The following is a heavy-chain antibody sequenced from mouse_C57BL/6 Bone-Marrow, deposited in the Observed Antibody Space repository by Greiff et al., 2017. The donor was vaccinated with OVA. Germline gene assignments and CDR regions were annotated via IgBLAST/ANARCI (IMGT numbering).Heavy chain of an antibody. CDR3: ASYYYGSRNWYFDV. V-gene: IGHV1-52*01. CDR1: GYTFTSYW. J-gene: IGHJ1*03. D-gene: IGHD1-1*01. Sequence: QVQLKQPGAELVRPGSSVKLSCKASGYTFTSYWMHWVKQRPIQGLEWIGNIDPSDSETHYNQKFKDKATLTVDKSSSTAYMQLSSLTSEDSAVYYCASYYYGSRNWYFDVWGTGTTVTVSS. CDR2: IDPSDSET.